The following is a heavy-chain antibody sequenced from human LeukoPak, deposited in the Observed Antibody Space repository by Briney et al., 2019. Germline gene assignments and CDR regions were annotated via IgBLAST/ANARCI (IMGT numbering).Heavy chain of an antibody. CDR1: GSTFSSYA. Sequence: PGGSLRLSCAASGSTFSSYAMHWVRQAPGKGLEWVAVISCDGSNKYYADSVKGRFTISRDNSKNTLYLQMNSLRAEDTAVYYCARSLTMVRAPSIDYWGQGTLVTVSS. D-gene: IGHD3-10*01. CDR2: ISCDGSNK. J-gene: IGHJ4*02. CDR3: ARSLTMVRAPSIDY. V-gene: IGHV3-30-3*01.